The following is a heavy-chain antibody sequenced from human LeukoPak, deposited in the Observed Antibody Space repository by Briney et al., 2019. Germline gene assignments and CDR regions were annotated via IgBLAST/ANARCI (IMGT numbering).Heavy chain of an antibody. V-gene: IGHV4-4*07. CDR3: ARDYTTKLERRMYAFDI. Sequence: PSETLSLTCTVSGGSISSYYWSWIRQPAGKGLEWIGRIYTSGSTNYNPSLKSRVTMSVDTSKNQFSLKLSSVTAADTAVYYCARDYTTKLERRMYAFDIWGKGQWSPSLQ. CDR2: IYTSGST. D-gene: IGHD1-1*01. CDR1: GGSISSYY. J-gene: IGHJ3*02.